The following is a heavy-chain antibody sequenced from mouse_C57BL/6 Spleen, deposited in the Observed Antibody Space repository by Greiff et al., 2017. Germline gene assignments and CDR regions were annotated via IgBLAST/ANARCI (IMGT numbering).Heavy chain of an antibody. CDR2: ISSGGSCT. D-gene: IGHD1-1*01. V-gene: IGHV5-6*01. J-gene: IGHJ1*03. Sequence: EVKLVESGGDLVKPGGSLKLSCAASGFTFSSYGMSWVRQTPDKRLGWVATISSGGSCTYYPDSGKGRFTISRDNAKNTLYLQMSSLKSEDTAMYYCARHGVLYYGSIYNWCFDVWGTGTTVTVSS. CDR1: GFTFSSYG. CDR3: ARHGVLYYGSIYNWCFDV.